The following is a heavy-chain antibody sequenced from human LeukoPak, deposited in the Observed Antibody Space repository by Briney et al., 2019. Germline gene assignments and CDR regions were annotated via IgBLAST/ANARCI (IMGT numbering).Heavy chain of an antibody. Sequence: GASVKVSCKASVYTFTSYGIIWVRQAPGHGLEWMGWISAYNGNKNYAQKLQGRVTMTTDTSTSTAYMELRSLRSDDTAVYYCARMDIVVVPAVDPLDYWGQGTLVTVSS. CDR2: ISAYNGNK. J-gene: IGHJ4*02. D-gene: IGHD2-2*03. V-gene: IGHV1-18*01. CDR3: ARMDIVVVPAVDPLDY. CDR1: VYTFTSYG.